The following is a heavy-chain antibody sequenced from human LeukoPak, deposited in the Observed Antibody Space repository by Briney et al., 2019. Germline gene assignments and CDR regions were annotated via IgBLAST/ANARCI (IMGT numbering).Heavy chain of an antibody. D-gene: IGHD3-22*01. CDR3: ARDQTNHYYDSSGYYY. CDR2: INHSGST. CDR1: GGSFSGYY. Sequence: SETLSLTYAVYGGSFSGYYWSWIRQPPGKGLEWIGEINHSGSTNYNPSLKSRVTISVDTSKNQFSLKLSSVTAADTAVYYCARDQTNHYYDSSGYYYWGQGTLVTVSS. V-gene: IGHV4-34*01. J-gene: IGHJ4*02.